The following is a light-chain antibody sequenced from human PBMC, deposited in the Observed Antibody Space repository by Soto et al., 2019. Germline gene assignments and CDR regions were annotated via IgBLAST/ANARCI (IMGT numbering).Light chain of an antibody. CDR1: YSDVGRYDF. Sequence: QSVLTQPPSASGSAGQSVTISCTGSYSDVGRYDFVSWYQQHPGKAPKLTIYDVTKRPSGVPARFSGSKSGNTASLTVSGLQAEDEAVYFCSSYAGFNQVIFGGGTKVTVL. V-gene: IGLV2-8*01. CDR3: SSYAGFNQVI. CDR2: DVT. J-gene: IGLJ2*01.